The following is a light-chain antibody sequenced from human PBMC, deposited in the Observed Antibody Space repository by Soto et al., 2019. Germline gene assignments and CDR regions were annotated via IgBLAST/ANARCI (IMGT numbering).Light chain of an antibody. J-gene: IGLJ3*02. CDR1: SSDVGGYNY. Sequence: QAVVTQPASVSGSPGQSITISCTGTSSDVGGYNYVSWYQQHPGKAPKLMILDVSSRPSGVSNRFSGSKSGNTASLTISGLQAEDEAHYFCSSYTSSSTYWVFGGGTKVTVL. CDR3: SSYTSSSTYWV. CDR2: DVS. V-gene: IGLV2-14*01.